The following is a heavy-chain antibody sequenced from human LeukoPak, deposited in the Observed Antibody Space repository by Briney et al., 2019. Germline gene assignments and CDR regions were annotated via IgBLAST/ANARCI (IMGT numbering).Heavy chain of an antibody. CDR3: AKVGKNYVFDY. Sequence: PSETLSLTCTVSGASVTTYHWSWIRQPAGKGREWIGRIYVDVATNYNSSLKSRVTMSVDRSKNQFSLKLDSLTAADTAVYYCAKVGKNYVFDYWGQGTLITVSS. CDR1: GASVTTYH. J-gene: IGHJ4*02. CDR2: IYVDVAT. V-gene: IGHV4-4*07. D-gene: IGHD3-10*02.